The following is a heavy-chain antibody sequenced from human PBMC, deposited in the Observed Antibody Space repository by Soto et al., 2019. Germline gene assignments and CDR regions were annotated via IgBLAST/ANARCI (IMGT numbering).Heavy chain of an antibody. D-gene: IGHD3-10*01. CDR2: IYHSGST. J-gene: IGHJ4*02. Sequence: LETLSHTCAVSGGTISSSNWRSWVRQPPGKGLEWIGEIYHSGSTNYNPSLKSRVTISVDKSKNQFSLKLSSVTAADTAVYYCARFTYYYGSGSYTPLDYWGQGTLVTVSS. CDR3: ARFTYYYGSGSYTPLDY. V-gene: IGHV4-4*02. CDR1: GGTISSSNW.